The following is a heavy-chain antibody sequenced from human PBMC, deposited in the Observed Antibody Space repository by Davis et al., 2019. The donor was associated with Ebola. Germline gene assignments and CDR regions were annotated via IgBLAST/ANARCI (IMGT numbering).Heavy chain of an antibody. CDR2: TSFHGSHK. J-gene: IGHJ4*02. CDR3: ARGFWRYSYGYLFDY. CDR1: ASTSRTYI. D-gene: IGHD5-18*01. V-gene: IGHV3-30*04. Sequence: SLSLSCAVSASTSRTYIFPLVRQAPGTGLERVAVTSFHGSHKFYADSVRGRFTISTDNSKSTVYLQMNTLRAEDTAVYYCARGFWRYSYGYLFDYWGQGNLITVSP.